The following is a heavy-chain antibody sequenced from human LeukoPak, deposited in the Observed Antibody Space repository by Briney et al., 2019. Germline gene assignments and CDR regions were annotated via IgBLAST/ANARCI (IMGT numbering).Heavy chain of an antibody. Sequence: TLSLTCTVSGGSISSGGYYWSWIRQHPGKGLEWIGYIYYSGSTYYNPSLKSRVTISVDTSKNQFSLKLSSVTAADTAVYYCARDRQWLVGGSYYYYGMDVWGQGTTVTVSS. CDR3: ARDRQWLVGGSYYYYGMDV. J-gene: IGHJ6*02. D-gene: IGHD6-19*01. CDR1: GGSISSGGYY. CDR2: IYYSGST. V-gene: IGHV4-31*03.